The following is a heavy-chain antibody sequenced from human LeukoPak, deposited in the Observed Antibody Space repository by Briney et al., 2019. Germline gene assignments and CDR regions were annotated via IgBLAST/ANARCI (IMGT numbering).Heavy chain of an antibody. J-gene: IGHJ6*03. CDR2: ISTTGGTT. CDR3: AKNGDRGAYCSGGTCYPYYYYYMDV. CDR1: GFTFSTFA. V-gene: IGHV3-23*01. D-gene: IGHD2-15*01. Sequence: GGSLRLSCAASGFTFSTFAMIWVRQAPGRGLEWVSAISTTGGTTYYADSVRGRFTISRDNSRNTLYLQMNSLRAEDTAIYYCAKNGDRGAYCSGGTCYPYYYYYMDVWGKGTTVTISS.